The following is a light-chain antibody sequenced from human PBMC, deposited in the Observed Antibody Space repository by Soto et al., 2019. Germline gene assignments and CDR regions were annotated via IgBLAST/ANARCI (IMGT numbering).Light chain of an antibody. J-gene: IGLJ1*01. CDR1: SSDVGGYNY. V-gene: IGLV2-8*01. Sequence: QSVLTQPPSASGSPGQSVTISCTGTSSDVGGYNYVSWYQQHPGKAPKLMIYEVSKRASGVPDRFSGSKSGNTASLTVSGLQAEDEADYYCSSYAGSNTPYVFGTGTKLTVL. CDR2: EVS. CDR3: SSYAGSNTPYV.